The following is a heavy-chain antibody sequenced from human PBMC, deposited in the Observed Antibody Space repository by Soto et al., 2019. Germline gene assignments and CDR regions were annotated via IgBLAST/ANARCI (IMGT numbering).Heavy chain of an antibody. CDR1: GFTFSSYA. CDR2: ISYDGSNK. J-gene: IGHJ4*02. D-gene: IGHD3-22*01. Sequence: QVQLVESGGGVVQPGRSLRLSCAASGFTFSSYAMHWVRQAPGKGLEWVAVISYDGSNKYYADSVKGRFTISRDNSKNTLYQQMNSLRAEDTAVYYCARGHSGYYDYWGQGTLVTVSS. CDR3: ARGHSGYYDY. V-gene: IGHV3-30-3*01.